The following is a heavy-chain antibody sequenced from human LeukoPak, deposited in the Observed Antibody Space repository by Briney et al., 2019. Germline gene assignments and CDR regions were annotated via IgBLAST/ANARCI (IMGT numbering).Heavy chain of an antibody. V-gene: IGHV4-4*07. CDR3: VRDEYRDV. D-gene: IGHD2/OR15-2a*01. CDR1: GASINKDY. Sequence: SETLSLTCTVSGASINKDYWAWIRQPAGKGLEWIGRIHPSGITHQNPSLRGRVAMSIDASKNQFSLNLSSVTAADTAVYYCVRDEYRDVWGKGTTVTVSS. CDR2: IHPSGIT. J-gene: IGHJ6*04.